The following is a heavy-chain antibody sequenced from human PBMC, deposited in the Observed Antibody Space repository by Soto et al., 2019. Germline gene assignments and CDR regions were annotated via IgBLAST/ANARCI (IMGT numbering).Heavy chain of an antibody. J-gene: IGHJ6*02. V-gene: IGHV3-48*02. Sequence: GGSLRLSCAASGFTFINFNMNWGRRAPRKGLEWVSYISVGSSTIYYADSVKGRFTISRDNAKNSLYLQMNSLRDEDTAVYYCAREWGRNYYGMDVWGQGTTVTVSS. CDR1: GFTFINFN. D-gene: IGHD7-27*01. CDR3: AREWGRNYYGMDV. CDR2: ISVGSSTI.